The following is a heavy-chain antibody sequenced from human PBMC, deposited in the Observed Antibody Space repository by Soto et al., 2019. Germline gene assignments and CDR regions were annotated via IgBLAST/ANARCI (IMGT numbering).Heavy chain of an antibody. J-gene: IGHJ4*02. CDR3: ARDRSGGMELDIVVVVAAPNRIDY. V-gene: IGHV1-46*01. CDR2: INPSGGST. Sequence: ASVKVSCKASGYTFTSYYMHWVRQAPGQGLEWMGIINPSGGSTSYAQKFQGRVTMTRDTSTSTVYMELSSLRSEDTAVYYCARDRSGGMELDIVVVVAAPNRIDYWGQGTLVTVSS. D-gene: IGHD2-15*01. CDR1: GYTFTSYY.